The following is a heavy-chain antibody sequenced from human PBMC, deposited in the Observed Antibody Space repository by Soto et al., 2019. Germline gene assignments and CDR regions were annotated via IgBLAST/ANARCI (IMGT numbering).Heavy chain of an antibody. CDR2: LNPKDSFA. Sequence: GESLKISCKASVFIFTSYWLSWVRQMPGKGLEWMGMLNPKDSFANYSPSFRGHVTISPDTSVTTAYLKWSSLKASDTAIYYCARHKSGVFDYWGQGTLVTVSS. CDR1: VFIFTSYW. V-gene: IGHV5-10-1*01. CDR3: ARHKSGVFDY. J-gene: IGHJ4*02. D-gene: IGHD3-10*01.